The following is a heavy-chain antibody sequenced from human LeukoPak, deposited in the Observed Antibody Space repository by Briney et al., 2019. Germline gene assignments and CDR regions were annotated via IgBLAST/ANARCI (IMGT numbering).Heavy chain of an antibody. CDR2: ISYDGSNK. J-gene: IGHJ4*02. D-gene: IGHD2-2*01. V-gene: IGHV3-30-3*02. CDR1: GFTFSSYA. CDR3: AKKGCTGNICYANY. Sequence: GRSLRLSCAASGFTFSSYAMHWVRQAPGKGLEWVAVISYDGSNKYYADSVKGRFTISRDNSKNTLYLQMNSLRAEDSAVYYCAKKGCTGNICYANYWGQGTLVTVSS.